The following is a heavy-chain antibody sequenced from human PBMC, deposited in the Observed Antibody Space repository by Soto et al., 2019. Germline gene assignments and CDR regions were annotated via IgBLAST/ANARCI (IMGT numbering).Heavy chain of an antibody. J-gene: IGHJ6*02. V-gene: IGHV3-15*07. CDR1: GFTFSNAW. D-gene: IGHD6-19*01. CDR2: IKSKTDGGTT. CDR3: TTDSIIGWYPYYGMDV. Sequence: GGSLRLSCAASGFTFSNAWMNWVRQAPGKGLEWVGRIKSKTDGGTTDYAAPVKGRFTISRDDSKNTLYLQMNSLKPEDTAVYYCTTDSIIGWYPYYGMDVWGQGTTVTVSS.